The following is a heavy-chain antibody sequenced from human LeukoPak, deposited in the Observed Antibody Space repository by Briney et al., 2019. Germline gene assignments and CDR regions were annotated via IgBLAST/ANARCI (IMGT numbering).Heavy chain of an antibody. CDR3: ASNGSSGYYDAFDI. V-gene: IGHV4-39*01. Sequence: SETLSLTCTVSGGSISSSSYYWGWIRQPPGKGLEWIGSIYYSGSTYYNPSLKSRVTISVDTSKNQFSLKLSSVTAADTAVYYCASNGSSGYYDAFDIWGQGTMVTVSS. J-gene: IGHJ3*02. D-gene: IGHD3-22*01. CDR2: IYYSGST. CDR1: GGSISSSSYY.